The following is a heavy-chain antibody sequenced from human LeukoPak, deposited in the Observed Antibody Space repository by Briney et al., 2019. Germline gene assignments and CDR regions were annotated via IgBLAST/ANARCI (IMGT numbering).Heavy chain of an antibody. J-gene: IGHJ6*03. D-gene: IGHD2-15*01. V-gene: IGHV1-18*01. CDR3: ARGVVVAATSGPLSGGFYYYYYMDV. CDR1: GYTVTSYG. CDR2: MSANNGNI. Sequence: ASVKVSCKASGYTVTSYGISWVRQAPGQGLEWMGWMSANNGNINYAQKLQGRVTMTTDTSTSTAYMELRSLRSDDTAVYYCARGVVVAATSGPLSGGFYYYYYMDVWGKGTTVTISS.